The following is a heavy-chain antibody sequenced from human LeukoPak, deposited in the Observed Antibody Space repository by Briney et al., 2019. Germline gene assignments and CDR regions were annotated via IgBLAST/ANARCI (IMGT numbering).Heavy chain of an antibody. Sequence: GGSLRLSCAASGFTFSSYAMSWVRQAPGKGLEWVSAISGSGGSTYYADSVKGRFTISRDNSKNTLYLQMNSLRAEDTAVYYCAKKTSGKTYYYDSSGYLFDYWGQGTLVTVSS. V-gene: IGHV3-23*01. CDR3: AKKTSGKTYYYDSSGYLFDY. D-gene: IGHD3-22*01. J-gene: IGHJ4*02. CDR2: ISGSGGST. CDR1: GFTFSSYA.